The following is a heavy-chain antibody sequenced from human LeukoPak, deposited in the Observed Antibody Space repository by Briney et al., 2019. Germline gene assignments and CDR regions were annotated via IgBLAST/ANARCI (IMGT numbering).Heavy chain of an antibody. CDR1: GGSISSYY. V-gene: IGHV4-4*07. CDR2: IYTGGST. CDR3: ARGARVGLYYYMDV. D-gene: IGHD3-10*01. J-gene: IGHJ6*03. Sequence: PSETLSLTCTVSGGSISSYYWSWIRQPAGKGLEWIGRIYTGGSTNYNPSLKSRVTMSVDTSKNQFSLKLSSVTAADTAVYYCARGARVGLYYYMDVWGKGTTVTVSS.